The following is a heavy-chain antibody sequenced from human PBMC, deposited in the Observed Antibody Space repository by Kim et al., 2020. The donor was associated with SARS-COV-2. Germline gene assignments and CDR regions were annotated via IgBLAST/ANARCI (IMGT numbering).Heavy chain of an antibody. CDR2: INPNSGGT. J-gene: IGHJ6*03. V-gene: IGHV1-2*06. D-gene: IGHD6-19*01. CDR1: GYTFTGYY. CDR3: ARATWGSGRGGYYMDV. Sequence: ASVKVSCKASGYTFTGYYIHWVRQAPGQGLEWMGQINPNSGGTNYAQKFQGRVTMTRDTSISTAYMELSRLRSDDTAVYYCARATWGSGRGGYYMDVWGKGTTVTVSS.